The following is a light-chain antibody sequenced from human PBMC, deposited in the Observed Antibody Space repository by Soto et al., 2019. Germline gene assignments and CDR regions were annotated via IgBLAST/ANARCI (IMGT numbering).Light chain of an antibody. V-gene: IGKV3-20*01. CDR2: GAS. CDR1: QSVSSNY. J-gene: IGKJ1*01. CDR3: QQYDTSPRT. Sequence: EIVLTQSPGTLSLSPGERATLSCRASQSVSSNYLAWYQQKRGQAPRLLIYGASSRATDIPTRFGGSGSGTDFTFTISRLEPDDFAVYYCQQYDTSPRTFGQGTKVEI.